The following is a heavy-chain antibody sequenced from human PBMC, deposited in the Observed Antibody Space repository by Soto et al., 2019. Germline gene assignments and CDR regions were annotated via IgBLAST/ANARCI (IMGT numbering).Heavy chain of an antibody. CDR2: IYYSGST. CDR3: ARGGLLWFGELRAGESYYYYYGVDV. D-gene: IGHD3-10*01. Sequence: SETLSLTCTVSGGSISSYYWSWIRQPPGKGLEWIGYIYYSGSTNYNPSLKSRVTISVDTSKNQFSLKLSSVTAADTAVYYCARGGLLWFGELRAGESYYYYYGVDVWGQGTTVTVSS. J-gene: IGHJ6*02. CDR1: GGSISSYY. V-gene: IGHV4-59*12.